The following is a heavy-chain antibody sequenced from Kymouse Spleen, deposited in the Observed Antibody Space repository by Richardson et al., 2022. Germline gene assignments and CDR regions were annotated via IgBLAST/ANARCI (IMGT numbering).Heavy chain of an antibody. CDR2: IWYDGSNK. Sequence: QVQLVESGGGVVQPGRSLRLSCAASGFTFSSYGMHWVRQAPGKGLEWVAVIWYDGSNKYYADSVKGRFTISRDNSKNTLYLQMNSLRAEDTAVYYCARDQSGSYFNWFDPWGQGTLVTVSS. CDR1: GFTFSSYG. J-gene: IGHJ5*02. V-gene: IGHV3-33*01. CDR3: ARDQSGSYFNWFDP. D-gene: IGHD1-26*01.